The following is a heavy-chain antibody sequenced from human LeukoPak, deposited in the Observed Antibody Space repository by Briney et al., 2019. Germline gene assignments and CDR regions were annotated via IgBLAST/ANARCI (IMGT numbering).Heavy chain of an antibody. Sequence: SETLSLTCTVSGGSISSYYWSWIRQPAGKGLEWIGRIYTSGSTNYNPSLKSRVTISVDTSKNQFSLKLSSVTAADTAVYYCAAQRGIEYSSSWSSFDYWGQGTLVTVSS. J-gene: IGHJ4*02. CDR1: GGSISSYY. V-gene: IGHV4-4*07. D-gene: IGHD6-6*01. CDR3: AAQRGIEYSSSWSSFDY. CDR2: IYTSGST.